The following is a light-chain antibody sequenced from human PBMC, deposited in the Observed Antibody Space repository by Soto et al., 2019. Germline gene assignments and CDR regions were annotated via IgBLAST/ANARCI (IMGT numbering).Light chain of an antibody. Sequence: QSVRTQPASVSGSPGQSITISCTGTSSDVGGYNYVSWYQQHPGKAPKLMIYDVSNRPSGVSNRFSGFKSGNTASLTISGLHAEDEADYYCSSYTTSSTYVFGTGTKVTVL. V-gene: IGLV2-14*03. CDR3: SSYTTSSTYV. J-gene: IGLJ1*01. CDR1: SSDVGGYNY. CDR2: DVS.